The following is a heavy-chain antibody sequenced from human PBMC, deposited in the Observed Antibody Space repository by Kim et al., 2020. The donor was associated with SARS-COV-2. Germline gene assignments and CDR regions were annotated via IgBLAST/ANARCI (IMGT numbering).Heavy chain of an antibody. D-gene: IGHD6-13*01. Sequence: NPSLKSRVTISVDTSKNQFSLKLSSVTAADTAVYYCASEGYDYYYYYMDVWGKGTTVTVSS. V-gene: IGHV4-39*01. CDR3: ASEGYDYYYYYMDV. J-gene: IGHJ6*03.